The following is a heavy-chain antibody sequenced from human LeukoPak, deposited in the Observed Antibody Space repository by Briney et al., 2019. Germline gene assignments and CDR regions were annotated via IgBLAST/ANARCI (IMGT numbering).Heavy chain of an antibody. CDR2: ISRNGGSA. CDR3: ASSITMMNL. Sequence: GGSLRLSCAAAGFTFDEYGMTWVRQAPGKGLEWVSGISRNGGSAGYADSVKGRFTITRDNAKNSLYLQMNSLRAEDTALYYCASSITMMNLWGQGTLVTVSS. V-gene: IGHV3-20*04. J-gene: IGHJ4*02. D-gene: IGHD3-22*01. CDR1: GFTFDEYG.